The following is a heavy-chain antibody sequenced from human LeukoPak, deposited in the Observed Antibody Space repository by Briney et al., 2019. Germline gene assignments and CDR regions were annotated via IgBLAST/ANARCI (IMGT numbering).Heavy chain of an antibody. J-gene: IGHJ3*02. CDR1: GGSISSSSYY. CDR2: IYYSGST. Sequence: SKTLSLTCTVSGGSISSSSYYWGWIRQPPGKGLEWIGTIYYSGSTYYNPSLKSRVTISVDTSKNQFSLKLSSVTAADTAVYYCARAVLYCSGGSCHDAFDIWGQGTMVTVSS. V-gene: IGHV4-39*07. D-gene: IGHD2-15*01. CDR3: ARAVLYCSGGSCHDAFDI.